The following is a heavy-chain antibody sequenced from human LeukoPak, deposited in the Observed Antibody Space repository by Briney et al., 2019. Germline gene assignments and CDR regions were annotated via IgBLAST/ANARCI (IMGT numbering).Heavy chain of an antibody. CDR1: GYTFTSYY. V-gene: IGHV1-46*01. CDR3: ARDLGYCSGGSCYRDAFDI. D-gene: IGHD2-15*01. CDR2: INPSGGST. J-gene: IGHJ3*02. Sequence: ASVKVSCKASGYTFTSYYMHWVRQAPGQGLEWMGIINPSGGSTSYAQKFQGRVTMTRDMSTSTVYMELSSLRSEDTAVYYCARDLGYCSGGSCYRDAFDIWGQGTMVTVSS.